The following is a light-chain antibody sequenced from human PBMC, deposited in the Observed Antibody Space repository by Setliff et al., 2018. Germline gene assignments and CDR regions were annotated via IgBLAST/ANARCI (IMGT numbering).Light chain of an antibody. Sequence: SALTQPASMSGSPGQSITISCTGTSSDIGAYTYVSWYQQHPGKAPKLLISNVSNRPSGVSHRFSGSKSGNTASLTISWLQAEDEADYYCSPYTTSSLRVFGGGTKVTVL. J-gene: IGLJ2*01. V-gene: IGLV2-14*03. CDR2: NVS. CDR3: SPYTTSSLRV. CDR1: SSDIGAYTY.